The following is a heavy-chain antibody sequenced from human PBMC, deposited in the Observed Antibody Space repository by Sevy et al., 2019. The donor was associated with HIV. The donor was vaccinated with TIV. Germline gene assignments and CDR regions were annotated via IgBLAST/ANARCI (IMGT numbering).Heavy chain of an antibody. CDR3: TRVEGAADWGMDV. J-gene: IGHJ6*02. Sequence: GGSLRLSCSPSGLTFGDYTVSWVRQAPGKGLEWIAFIRGKRNGGTTKYAASVKGRFTISRDDSKSIARLQMNSLKTEDTAVYYCTRVEGAADWGMDVWGQGTTVTVSS. CDR2: IRGKRNGGTT. D-gene: IGHD1-26*01. CDR1: GLTFGDYT. V-gene: IGHV3-49*04.